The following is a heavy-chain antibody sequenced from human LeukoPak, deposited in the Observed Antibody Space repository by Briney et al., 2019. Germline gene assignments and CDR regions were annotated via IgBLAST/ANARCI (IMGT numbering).Heavy chain of an antibody. CDR1: GYSFTSYW. Sequence: GESLKISCKGSGYSFTSYWIGWVRQMPGKGLEWMGIIYPGDSDTRYSPSSQGQVTISADKSISTAYLQWSSLKASDTAMYYCARRQDSSGYPFDYWGQGTLVTVSS. D-gene: IGHD3-22*01. J-gene: IGHJ4*02. V-gene: IGHV5-51*01. CDR3: ARRQDSSGYPFDY. CDR2: IYPGDSDT.